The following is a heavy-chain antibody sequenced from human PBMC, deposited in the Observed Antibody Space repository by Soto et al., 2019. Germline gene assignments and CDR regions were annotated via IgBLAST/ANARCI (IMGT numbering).Heavy chain of an antibody. CDR2: IYHSGST. J-gene: IGHJ5*02. D-gene: IGHD3-10*01. V-gene: IGHV4-4*02. CDR1: SGSISSSNW. CDR3: ARTYYYGSGSLQNWFDP. Sequence: SETLSLTCAVSSGSISSSNWWSWVRQPPGKGLEWIGEIYHSGSTNYNPSLKSRVTISVDKSKNQFSLKLSSVTAADTAVYYCARTYYYGSGSLQNWFDPWGLGTLVTVSS.